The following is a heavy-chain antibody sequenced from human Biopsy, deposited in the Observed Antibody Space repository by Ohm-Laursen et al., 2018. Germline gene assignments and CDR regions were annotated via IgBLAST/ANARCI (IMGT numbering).Heavy chain of an antibody. CDR2: IYGGGFGT. D-gene: IGHD3-10*01. Sequence: GSLRLSCAASGFTLSDYAMSWVRQAPGKGLEWVAGIYGGGFGTYYADSVKGRFSISRDNSENTLYLHMNSLRAEDTAVYFCAKFEGDPTPSYYFDYWGQGTLVTVSS. V-gene: IGHV3-23*01. J-gene: IGHJ4*02. CDR3: AKFEGDPTPSYYFDY. CDR1: GFTLSDYA.